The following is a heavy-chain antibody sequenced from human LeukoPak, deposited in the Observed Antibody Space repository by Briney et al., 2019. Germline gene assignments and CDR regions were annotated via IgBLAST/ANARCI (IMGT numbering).Heavy chain of an antibody. V-gene: IGHV3-21*05. CDR2: ISSSSTHI. CDR3: ARGDGDDNWLIDY. D-gene: IGHD1-1*01. CDR1: GFTSSSYS. J-gene: IGHJ4*02. Sequence: GGSLRLSCATSGFTSSSYSTNWVRQAPGKGLEWVSYISSSSTHIYYADSVKGRFTISRDNARNSLYLQMNNLRAEDTAVYHCARGDGDDNWLIDYWGQGTLVTVSS.